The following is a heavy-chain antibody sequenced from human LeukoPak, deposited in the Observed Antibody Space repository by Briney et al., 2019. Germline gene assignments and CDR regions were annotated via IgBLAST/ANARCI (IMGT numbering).Heavy chain of an antibody. D-gene: IGHD5-12*01. V-gene: IGHV3-30*02. CDR3: AKGVIVATIINWFDP. Sequence: GGSLRLSCAASGFTFSSYGMHWVRQAPGKGLEWVAFIRYDGGNKYYADSVKGRFTISRDNSKNTLYLQMNSLRAEDTAVYYCAKGVIVATIINWFDPWGQGTLVTVSS. CDR1: GFTFSSYG. CDR2: IRYDGGNK. J-gene: IGHJ5*02.